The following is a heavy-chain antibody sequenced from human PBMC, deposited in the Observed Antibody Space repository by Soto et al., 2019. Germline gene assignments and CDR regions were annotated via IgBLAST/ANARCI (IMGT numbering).Heavy chain of an antibody. D-gene: IGHD3-3*01. Sequence: HPGGSLRLSCAASGFTFSSYGMHWVRQAPGKGLEWVAVIWYDGSNKYYADSVKGRFTISRDNSKNTLYLQMNSLRAEDTAVYYCARDTRDFWSGYGYFDYWGQGTLVTVSS. CDR3: ARDTRDFWSGYGYFDY. CDR1: GFTFSSYG. V-gene: IGHV3-33*01. CDR2: IWYDGSNK. J-gene: IGHJ4*02.